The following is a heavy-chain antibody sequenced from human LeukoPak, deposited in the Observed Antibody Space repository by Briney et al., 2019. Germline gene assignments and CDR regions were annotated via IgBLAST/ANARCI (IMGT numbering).Heavy chain of an antibody. D-gene: IGHD2/OR15-2a*01. Sequence: GGSLRLSCAASGFTFSSYWMSWVRQAPGKGLEWVANINQEGSEKYYVDSVKGRFTISRDNAKNSLFLQMNSLRVEDTAVYYCAVGGNIFDYWGQGTLVTVSS. CDR3: AVGGNIFDY. CDR1: GFTFSSYW. J-gene: IGHJ4*02. CDR2: INQEGSEK. V-gene: IGHV3-7*01.